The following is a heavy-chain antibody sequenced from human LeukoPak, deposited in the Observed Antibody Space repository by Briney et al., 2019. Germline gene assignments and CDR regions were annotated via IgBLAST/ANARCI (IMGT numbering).Heavy chain of an antibody. D-gene: IGHD3-22*01. CDR3: ARDYYDSSGYYPIDY. Sequence: ASVKVSCKASGYTFTSYGISWVRQAPGQGLEWMGWISAYNGNTNYAQKLQGRVTMTTDTSTSTAYMELRNLRSDDTAVYYCARDYYDSSGYYPIDYWGQGTLVTVSS. J-gene: IGHJ4*02. CDR2: ISAYNGNT. V-gene: IGHV1-18*01. CDR1: GYTFTSYG.